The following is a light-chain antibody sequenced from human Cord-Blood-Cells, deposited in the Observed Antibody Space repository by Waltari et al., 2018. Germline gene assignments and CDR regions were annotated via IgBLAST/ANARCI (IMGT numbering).Light chain of an antibody. J-gene: IGKJ3*01. Sequence: EIVLTQSPVPLSLSPGERATPSCRASQSVSSYLAWYQQKPGQAPRLLIYDASNRATGIPARFSGSGSGTDFTLTISSLEPEDFAVYYCQQRSNWPPFTFGPGTKVDI. CDR3: QQRSNWPPFT. CDR1: QSVSSY. V-gene: IGKV3-11*01. CDR2: DAS.